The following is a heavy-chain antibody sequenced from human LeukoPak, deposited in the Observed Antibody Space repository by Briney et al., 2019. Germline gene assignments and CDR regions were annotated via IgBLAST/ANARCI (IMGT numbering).Heavy chain of an antibody. V-gene: IGHV3-23*01. CDR2: ITGSGGST. CDR3: AKRGSCGGDPCNRNFDF. Sequence: GRSLRLSCAASGFTFSVYGMHWVRQAPGKGLEWVSTITGSGGSTYYADSVKGRFTISRDNSKNTLYLQMNSLSAEDTALYYCAKRGSCGGDPCNRNFDFWGQGTLVTVSS. CDR1: GFTFSVYG. J-gene: IGHJ4*02. D-gene: IGHD2-21*01.